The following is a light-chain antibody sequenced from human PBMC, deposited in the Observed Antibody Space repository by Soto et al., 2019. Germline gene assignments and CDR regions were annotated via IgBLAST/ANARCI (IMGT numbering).Light chain of an antibody. CDR2: SYN. Sequence: ALTQPPSTSGTPGQRVTISCSGSSSNIGSESVNWYQQLPGTAPKLLIYSYNQRPSGVPDRFSGSKSGTSASLAISGLQSEDEADYICAAWDDSLNGYVFGLGTKVTVL. CDR3: AAWDDSLNGYV. J-gene: IGLJ1*01. V-gene: IGLV1-44*01. CDR1: SSNIGSES.